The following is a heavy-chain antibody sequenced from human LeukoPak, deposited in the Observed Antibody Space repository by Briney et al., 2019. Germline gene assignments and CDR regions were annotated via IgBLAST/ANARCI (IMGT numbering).Heavy chain of an antibody. CDR2: TIPILGIA. CDR3: ARDLGNGGFAFDI. V-gene: IGHV1-69*04. CDR1: GGTFSSYA. J-gene: IGHJ3*02. Sequence: ASVKVSCKASGGTFSSYAISWVRQAPGQGLEWMGRTIPILGIANYAQKFQGRVTITADKSTSTAYMELSSLRSEDTAVYYCARDLGNGGFAFDIWGQGTMVTVSS. D-gene: IGHD4-23*01.